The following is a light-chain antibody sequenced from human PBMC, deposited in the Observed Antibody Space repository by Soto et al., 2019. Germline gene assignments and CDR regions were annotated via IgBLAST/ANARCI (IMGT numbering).Light chain of an antibody. CDR3: SSYTSGTTLVV. J-gene: IGLJ3*02. V-gene: IGLV2-14*01. CDR1: SSDVGGYDY. Sequence: QSVLTQPASVSGSPGQSITISCTGTSSDVGGYDYVSWYQQHPGKAPKFIIFEVTNRPSGVSNRFSGSKSGNTATLTISGLQAEDEADYYCSSYTSGTTLVVFGGGTKLTVL. CDR2: EVT.